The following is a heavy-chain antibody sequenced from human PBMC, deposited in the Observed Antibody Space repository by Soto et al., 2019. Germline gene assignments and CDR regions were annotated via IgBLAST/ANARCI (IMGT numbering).Heavy chain of an antibody. CDR2: IYHSGST. Sequence: LETLCLTCVVSEGSISSSNWCSWVRQPPGKGLEWIGEIYHSGSTNYNPSLKSRVTISVDKSKNQFSLKLSSVTAADTAVYYCARIPKRYGSGSYYRVYGMDVWGQGTTVTVSS. V-gene: IGHV4-4*02. CDR3: ARIPKRYGSGSYYRVYGMDV. J-gene: IGHJ6*02. CDR1: EGSISSSNW. D-gene: IGHD3-10*01.